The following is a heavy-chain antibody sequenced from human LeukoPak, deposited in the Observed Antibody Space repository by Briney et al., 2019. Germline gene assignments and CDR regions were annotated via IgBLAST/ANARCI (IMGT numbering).Heavy chain of an antibody. V-gene: IGHV4-59*01. Sequence: SEALSLTCTVSGGSISSYYWSWIRQPPGKGLEWIGYIYYSGSTKYKPSLKSRVTISVDTSKNQFSLRLSSVTAADTAVYYCARGRFLDAFDIWGQGTMVTVSS. CDR3: ARGRFLDAFDI. D-gene: IGHD3-3*01. J-gene: IGHJ3*02. CDR1: GGSISSYY. CDR2: IYYSGST.